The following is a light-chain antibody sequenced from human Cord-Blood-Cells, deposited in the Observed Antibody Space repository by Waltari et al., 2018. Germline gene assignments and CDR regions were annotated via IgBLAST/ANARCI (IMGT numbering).Light chain of an antibody. CDR3: QQYGSSPQT. V-gene: IGKV3-20*01. Sequence: EIVLTQSPGTLSLSPGERATLPCRASQSVSSSYLAWYQHKPGQAPRLLIYGASTRATGIPDRFSGSGAGTDFTLTISRLEPEDCAVYYCQQYGSSPQTFGQGTKVEIK. J-gene: IGKJ1*01. CDR2: GAS. CDR1: QSVSSSY.